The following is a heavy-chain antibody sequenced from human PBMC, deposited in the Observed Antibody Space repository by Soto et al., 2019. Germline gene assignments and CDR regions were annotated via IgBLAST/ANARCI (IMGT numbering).Heavy chain of an antibody. CDR3: ARGGWYNYGCVDC. CDR2: INGDSGDT. V-gene: IGHV1-3*01. J-gene: IGHJ4*02. D-gene: IGHD3-10*01. CDR1: GYTFSKYG. Sequence: QVPLVQSGAEVKKPGASVKVSCKASGYTFSKYGIHWMRQAPGQRLEWMGWINGDSGDTKSSQKFQGRLTITRDTSASTAYMELSSLISEDTAVYYFARGGWYNYGCVDCWGQGTLVTVST.